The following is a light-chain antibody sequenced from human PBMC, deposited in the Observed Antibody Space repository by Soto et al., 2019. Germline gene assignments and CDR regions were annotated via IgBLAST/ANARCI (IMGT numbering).Light chain of an antibody. CDR1: SSNVGNNY. CDR3: GTWDSSLSVVV. V-gene: IGLV1-51*01. J-gene: IGLJ3*02. CDR2: DNT. Sequence: QAVVTQPPSVSAAPGQRVTISCSGSSSNVGNNYVSWYQHLPGTAPKVLIYDNTQRPSGIPDRFSGSKSDTSVTLAISGLQTGDEAYYYCGTWDSSLSVVVFGGGTKLTVL.